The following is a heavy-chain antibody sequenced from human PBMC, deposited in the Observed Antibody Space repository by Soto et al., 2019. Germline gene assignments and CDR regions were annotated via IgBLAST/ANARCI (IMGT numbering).Heavy chain of an antibody. D-gene: IGHD6-19*01. CDR3: ARRSGIAVAGKGVWFDP. CDR1: GCTFTSCG. Sequence: GASVQVSCKASGCTFTSCGISWVRQAPGQGLEWMGWISAYNGNTNYAQKLQGRVTMTTDTSTSTAYMELRSLRSDDTAVYYCARRSGIAVAGKGVWFDPWGQGTLVTVSS. V-gene: IGHV1-18*01. J-gene: IGHJ5*02. CDR2: ISAYNGNT.